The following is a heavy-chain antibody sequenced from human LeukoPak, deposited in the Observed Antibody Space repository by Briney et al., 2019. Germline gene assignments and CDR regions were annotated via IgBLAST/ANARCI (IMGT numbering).Heavy chain of an antibody. CDR3: ARDRYGDSLDAFDI. V-gene: IGHV3-23*01. J-gene: IGHJ3*02. D-gene: IGHD4-17*01. CDR1: TFSFSEYP. Sequence: GGSLRLSCAASTFSFSEYPMGWVRQAPGKGLEWVSGISAGGDGTYYADPVKGRFTISRDNSKNTLFLQMNSLRAEDTAVYYCARDRYGDSLDAFDIWGQGTMVTVSS. CDR2: ISAGGDGT.